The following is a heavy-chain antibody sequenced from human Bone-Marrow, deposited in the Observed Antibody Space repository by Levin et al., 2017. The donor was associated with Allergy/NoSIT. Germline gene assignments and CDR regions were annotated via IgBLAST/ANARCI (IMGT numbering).Heavy chain of an antibody. D-gene: IGHD3-10*01. CDR2: INWNGDNT. V-gene: IGHV3-20*04. CDR3: ARVRTGSGSYYNSHESDY. J-gene: IGHJ4*02. CDR1: GFTFDDYV. Sequence: ASVKVSCAASGFTFDDYVMTWVRQAPGKGLEWVCGINWNGDNTGYADSVRGRFTIFRDNTKNSLFLQMNSLRAEATAFYYCARVRTGSGSYYNSHESDYWGQGALVTVSS.